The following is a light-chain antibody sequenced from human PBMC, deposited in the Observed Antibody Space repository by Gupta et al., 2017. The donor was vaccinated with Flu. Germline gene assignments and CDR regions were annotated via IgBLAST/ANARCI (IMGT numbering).Light chain of an antibody. V-gene: IGLV2-14*04. CDR3: SSYTSSSTNV. CDR2: DVS. Sequence: SSTISCTGTSSDVGGYNYVSWYQQHPGKAPKLMIYDVSNRPSGVSNRFSGSKSGNTASLTISGLQAEDEADYYCSSYTSSSTNVFGTGTKVTVL. J-gene: IGLJ1*01. CDR1: SSDVGGYNY.